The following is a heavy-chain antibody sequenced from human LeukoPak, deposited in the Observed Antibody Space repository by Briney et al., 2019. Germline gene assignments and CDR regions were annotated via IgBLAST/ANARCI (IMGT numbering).Heavy chain of an antibody. V-gene: IGHV3-23*01. J-gene: IGHJ4*02. D-gene: IGHD2-21*01. CDR3: ATEKGDSPDY. CDR2: ISGSGGNT. Sequence: GGSLRLSCAASGFTVSSNYMSWVRQAPGKGLEWVSGISGSGGNTYYADSVKGRFTISRDNSKNTLYLQMNSLRAEDTAVYYCATEKGDSPDYWGQGTLVTVSS. CDR1: GFTVSSNY.